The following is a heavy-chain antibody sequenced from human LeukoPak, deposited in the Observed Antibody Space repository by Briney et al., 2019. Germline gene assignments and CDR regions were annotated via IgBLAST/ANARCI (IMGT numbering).Heavy chain of an antibody. CDR2: ITSNGDST. CDR1: GFTFSSYS. CDR3: VEDVIVAAPSFVY. J-gene: IGHJ4*02. Sequence: GGSLRLSCSASGFTFSSYSMHWVRQAPGKGLEYVSAITSNGDSTYYADSVKGRFTISRDNSKNTLYLQMSSLRAEDTAVYYCVEDVIVAAPSFVYWGQGTLVTVSS. V-gene: IGHV3-64D*06. D-gene: IGHD3-22*01.